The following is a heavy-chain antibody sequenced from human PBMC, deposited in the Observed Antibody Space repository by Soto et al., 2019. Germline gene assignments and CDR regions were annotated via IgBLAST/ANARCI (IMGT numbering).Heavy chain of an antibody. J-gene: IGHJ6*02. D-gene: IGHD4-17*01. CDR2: IYYSGST. V-gene: IGHV4-61*01. Sequence: PSETLSLTCTVSGGSVSSGSYNWSWIRQPPGKGLEWIGYIYYSGSTNYNPSLKSRVTISVDTSKNQFSLKLSSVTAADTAVYYCARENGDYVYYYYGMDVWGQGTTVTVSS. CDR1: GGSVSSGSYN. CDR3: ARENGDYVYYYYGMDV.